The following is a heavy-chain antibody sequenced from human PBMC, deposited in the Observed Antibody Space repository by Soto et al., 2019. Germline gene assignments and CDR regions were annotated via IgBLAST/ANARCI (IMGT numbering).Heavy chain of an antibody. CDR1: GFTFSGYG. J-gene: IGHJ4*02. CDR2: IRFDGSNI. V-gene: IGHV3-33*01. Sequence: GGSLRLSCAASGFTFSGYGMHWVRQAPGKGLEWVAIIRFDGSNIYYADSVKGRFTISRDNSKNTLSLQMNSLRAEDTAFYYCARDGVGATTYFGYFDDWCQGILVTVAS. D-gene: IGHD1-26*01. CDR3: ARDGVGATTYFGYFDD.